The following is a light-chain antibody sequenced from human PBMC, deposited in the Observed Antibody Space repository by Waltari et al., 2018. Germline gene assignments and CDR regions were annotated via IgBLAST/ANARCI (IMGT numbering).Light chain of an antibody. V-gene: IGLV1-47*01. Sequence: QSVLTQPPSMSGTPGQRVTISCSGSHSNIGSNFVYWYQQFPGMAPRLLIFENSRLPSGVPDRFSASKAGASASLAISGLRSEDEAHYHCASWDDSLRGRVFGGGTRLTVL. J-gene: IGLJ2*01. CDR3: ASWDDSLRGRV. CDR2: ENS. CDR1: HSNIGSNF.